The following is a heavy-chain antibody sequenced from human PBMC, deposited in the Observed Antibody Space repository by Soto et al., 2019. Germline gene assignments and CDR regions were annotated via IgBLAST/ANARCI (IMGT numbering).Heavy chain of an antibody. CDR3: ASSVIRGYYGMDV. CDR2: IDPSDSYT. D-gene: IGHD3-16*02. Sequence: PVESLKISCKGSGYIFTSYWISCFLQMPGKGLEWMGRIDPSDSYTNYSPSFQGHVTISADKSISTAYLQWSSLKASDTAMYYCASSVIRGYYGMDVWGQGTTVTVSS. V-gene: IGHV5-10-1*01. CDR1: GYIFTSYW. J-gene: IGHJ6*02.